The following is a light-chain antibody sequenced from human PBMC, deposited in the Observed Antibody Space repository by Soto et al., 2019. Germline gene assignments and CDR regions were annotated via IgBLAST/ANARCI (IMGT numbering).Light chain of an antibody. J-gene: IGLJ2*01. CDR1: SSDVGDYNY. Sequence: QSALTQPASVSGSPGQSITISCTGTSSDVGDYNYVSWYQQHPGKAPKLMIYDVSNRPSGVSNRFSGSKSGNTASLTISGLQADDEADYYCSSYTSSSTSFGGGTKLT. CDR3: SSYTSSSTS. V-gene: IGLV2-14*01. CDR2: DVS.